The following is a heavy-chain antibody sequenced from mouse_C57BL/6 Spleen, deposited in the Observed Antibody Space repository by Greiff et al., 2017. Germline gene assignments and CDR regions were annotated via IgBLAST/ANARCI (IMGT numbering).Heavy chain of an antibody. Sequence: EVMLVESGGGLVKPGGSLKLSCAASGFTFSDYGMHWVRQAPEKGLEWVAYISSGSSTIYYADTVKGRFTISRDNAKNTLFLQMTSLRSEDTAMYYCARKHYYGSSYWYFDVWGTGTTVTVSS. CDR3: ARKHYYGSSYWYFDV. V-gene: IGHV5-17*01. D-gene: IGHD1-1*01. CDR2: ISSGSSTI. J-gene: IGHJ1*03. CDR1: GFTFSDYG.